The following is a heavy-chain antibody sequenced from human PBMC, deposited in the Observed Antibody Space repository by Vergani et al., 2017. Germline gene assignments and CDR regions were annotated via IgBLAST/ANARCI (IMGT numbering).Heavy chain of an antibody. CDR1: GGSVSSGSYY. V-gene: IGHV4-61*10. D-gene: IGHD6-6*01. CDR2: IYYSGST. Sequence: QVQLQESGPGLVKPSETLSLTCTVSGGSVSSGSYYWSWIRQPAGKGLEWIGYIYYSGSTNYNPSLKSRVTISVDTSKHQFSLKLGAVTAADTGVYYCAREYSSSSRWFDPWGQGTLVTVSS. J-gene: IGHJ5*02. CDR3: AREYSSSSRWFDP.